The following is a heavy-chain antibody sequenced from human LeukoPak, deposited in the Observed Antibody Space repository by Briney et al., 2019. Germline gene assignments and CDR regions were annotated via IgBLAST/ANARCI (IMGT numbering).Heavy chain of an antibody. CDR1: GGSISSSSYY. J-gene: IGHJ5*02. D-gene: IGHD6-19*01. CDR3: ARDRSYSSGWFDP. V-gene: IGHV4-39*07. Sequence: PSETLSLTCTVSGGSISSSSYYWGWIRQPPGKGLEWIGSIYYSGSTYYNPSPKSRVTISVDTSKNQFSLKLSSVTAADTAVYYCARDRSYSSGWFDPWGQGTLVTVSS. CDR2: IYYSGST.